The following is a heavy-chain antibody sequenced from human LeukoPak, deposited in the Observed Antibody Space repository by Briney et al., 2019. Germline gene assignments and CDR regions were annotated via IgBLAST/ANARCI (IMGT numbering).Heavy chain of an antibody. Sequence: SETLSLTCTVSGGSISSGGYYWSWIRQHPGKGLEWIGYIYYSGSTYYNPSLKSRVTISVDTSKNQFSLKLSSVTAADTAVYYCATQLSPGDAFDYWGQGTLVTVSS. CDR2: IYYSGST. V-gene: IGHV4-31*03. J-gene: IGHJ4*02. D-gene: IGHD2-21*02. CDR1: GGSISSGGYY. CDR3: ATQLSPGDAFDY.